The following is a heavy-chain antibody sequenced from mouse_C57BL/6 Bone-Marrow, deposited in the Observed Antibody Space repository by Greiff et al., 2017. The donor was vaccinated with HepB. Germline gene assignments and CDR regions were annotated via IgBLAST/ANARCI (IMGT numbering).Heavy chain of an antibody. CDR1: GFTFTDYY. D-gene: IGHD2-2*01. CDR3: ARYPLGLRRAMDY. J-gene: IGHJ4*01. V-gene: IGHV7-3*01. Sequence: EVKLVESGGGLVQPGGSLSLSCAASGFTFTDYYMSWVRQPPGKALEWLGFIRNKANGYTTEYSASVKGRFTISRDNSQSSLYLQMNALRAEDSATYYCARYPLGLRRAMDYWGQGTSVTVSS. CDR2: IRNKANGYTT.